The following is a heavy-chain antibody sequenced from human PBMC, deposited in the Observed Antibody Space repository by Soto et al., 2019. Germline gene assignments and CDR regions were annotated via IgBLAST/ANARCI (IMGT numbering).Heavy chain of an antibody. V-gene: IGHV2-26*01. Sequence: QVTLKESGPVLVKPTETLTLTCTVSGFSLSNARMSVSWIRQPPGKALEWLAHIFSNDAKSYSASLKSRLTFSKNPPKSRVVLTMTHMDPVDTATYSFARRRGWGLLGNNDYWGQGMLVTGSS. D-gene: IGHD2-21*01. J-gene: IGHJ4*02. CDR2: IFSNDAK. CDR1: GFSLSNARMS. CDR3: ARRRGWGLLGNNDY.